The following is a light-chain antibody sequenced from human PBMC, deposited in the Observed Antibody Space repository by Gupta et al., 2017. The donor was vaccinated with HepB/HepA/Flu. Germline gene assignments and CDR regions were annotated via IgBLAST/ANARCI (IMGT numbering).Light chain of an antibody. J-gene: IGKJ5*01. V-gene: IGKV2D-29*01. Sequence: DIVLTQTPLSLSVTPGQPASISCKSSQSLLHSDGKTYLYWYLQKPGQPPQLLIYEVSNRVSGVPDRFSGRGSGTDFTLKVSRGDAEDAGVYYCRQTIQAPITFGQGTLLEIK. CDR2: EVS. CDR1: QSLLHSDGKTY. CDR3: RQTIQAPIT.